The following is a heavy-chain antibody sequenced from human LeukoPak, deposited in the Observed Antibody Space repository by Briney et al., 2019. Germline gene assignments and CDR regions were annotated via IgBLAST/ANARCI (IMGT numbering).Heavy chain of an antibody. D-gene: IGHD3-10*01. Sequence: SETLSLTCAVYGGSFSGYYWSWIRQPPGKGLEWIGEINHSGSTNYNPSLKSRVTISVDTSKNQSSLKLSSVTAADTAVYYCARRAQYYYGSGSYQNWFDPWGQGTLVTVSS. CDR3: ARRAQYYYGSGSYQNWFDP. V-gene: IGHV4-34*01. J-gene: IGHJ5*02. CDR1: GGSFSGYY. CDR2: INHSGST.